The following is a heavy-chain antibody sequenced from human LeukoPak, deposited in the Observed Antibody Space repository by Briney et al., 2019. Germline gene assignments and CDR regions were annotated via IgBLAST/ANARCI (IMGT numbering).Heavy chain of an antibody. CDR3: ARSMYNWNYVT. J-gene: IGHJ4*02. CDR2: IYHSGST. D-gene: IGHD1-7*01. Sequence: SETLSLTCAASGYSISSGYYWGWIRQPPGNGLEWIGSIYHSGSTYYNPSLKSRVTISVDTSKNQFSLKLSSVTAADTAVYYCARSMYNWNYVTWGQGTLVTVSS. V-gene: IGHV4-38-2*01. CDR1: GYSISSGYY.